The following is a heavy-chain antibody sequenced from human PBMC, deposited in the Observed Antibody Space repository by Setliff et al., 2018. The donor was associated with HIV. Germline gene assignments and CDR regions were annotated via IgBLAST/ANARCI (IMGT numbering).Heavy chain of an antibody. CDR1: GFSFSNYH. V-gene: IGHV3-48*01. D-gene: IGHD6-19*01. CDR2: IGKAGTK. J-gene: IGHJ4*02. CDR3: AGVLENSGSDY. Sequence: PGGSLRLSCAASGFSFSNYHMHWVRQAPGRGLEWVSFIGKAGTKYYTDSVKGRFTISRDNAKNSLYLQMNSLRAEDTAIYYCAGVLENSGSDYWGQGTLVTVSS.